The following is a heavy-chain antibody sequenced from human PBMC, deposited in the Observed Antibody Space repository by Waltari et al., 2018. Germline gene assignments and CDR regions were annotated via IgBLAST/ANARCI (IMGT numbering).Heavy chain of an antibody. CDR3: ARAIYSSSSGFDY. CDR2: IWYDGSNK. CDR1: GFTFSSYG. V-gene: IGHV3-33*01. J-gene: IGHJ4*02. Sequence: QVQLVESGGGVVQPGRSLRLSCAASGFTFSSYGMHWVRQAPGKGLGWVAVIWYDGSNKYYADSVKGRFTISRDNSKNTLYLQMNSLRAEDTAVYYCARAIYSSSSGFDYWGQGTLVTVSS. D-gene: IGHD6-6*01.